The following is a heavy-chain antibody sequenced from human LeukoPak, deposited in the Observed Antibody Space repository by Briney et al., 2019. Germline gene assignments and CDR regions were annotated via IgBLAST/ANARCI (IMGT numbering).Heavy chain of an antibody. D-gene: IGHD3-22*01. J-gene: IGHJ4*02. CDR3: ARRFNYYDSSGYYEGFYFDY. CDR2: ISAY. V-gene: IGHV1-18*01. CDR1: GYTFTSYG. Sequence: GASVKVSCKASGYTFTSYGISWVRQAPGQGFERMGWISAYAQKFQGRVTMTTDTSTSTAYMELRSLRSDDTAVYYCARRFNYYDSSGYYEGFYFDYWGQGTLVTVSS.